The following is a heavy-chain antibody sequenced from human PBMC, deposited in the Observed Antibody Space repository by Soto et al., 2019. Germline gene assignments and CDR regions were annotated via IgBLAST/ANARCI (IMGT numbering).Heavy chain of an antibody. CDR1: GGTFGSYT. Sequence: QVQLVQSGAEVKKPGSSVKVSCKASGGTFGSYTINWVRQAPGQGLEWMGRVIPIRGVTNYQHKFKDRVTMPAAKSTSTVFMELSSLTSEDTFMYYCARGTLGYCTYYTCSCGGFDLGGQATRVTVSS. V-gene: IGHV1-69*02. CDR2: VIPIRGVT. J-gene: IGHJ3*01. CDR3: ARGTLGYCTYYTCSCGGFDL. D-gene: IGHD2-8*01.